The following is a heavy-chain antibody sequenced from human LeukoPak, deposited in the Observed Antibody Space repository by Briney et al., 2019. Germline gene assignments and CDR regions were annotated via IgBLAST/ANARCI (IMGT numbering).Heavy chain of an antibody. V-gene: IGHV1-69*13. J-gene: IGHJ3*02. CDR1: GGTFSNYA. CDR2: IIPIFGTA. Sequence: SVKVSCKASGGTFSNYAINWVRQAPGQGLEWMGGIIPIFGTANYAQKFQGRVTITADESTSTAYMELSSLRSEDTAVYYCATHCSGVNCYGVADIWGQGTVVTVSS. CDR3: ATHCSGVNCYGVADI. D-gene: IGHD2-15*01.